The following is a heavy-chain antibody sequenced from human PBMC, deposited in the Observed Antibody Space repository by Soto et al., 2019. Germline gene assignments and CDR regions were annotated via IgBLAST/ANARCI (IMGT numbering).Heavy chain of an antibody. V-gene: IGHV3-23*01. D-gene: IGHD1-1*01. CDR1: GFTFRNYA. J-gene: IGHJ4*02. Sequence: EVHLLESGAGSVQPGWSLRLSCAASGFTFRNYAMGWVRQSPGKGLEWVSGISGNGRDIYYPDPVEGRFTISRDNSNNTLFLQIHGMRDDDSAVYFCAKVRAGTKWGFEYWGQGSLVTVSS. CDR3: AKVRAGTKWGFEY. CDR2: ISGNGRDI.